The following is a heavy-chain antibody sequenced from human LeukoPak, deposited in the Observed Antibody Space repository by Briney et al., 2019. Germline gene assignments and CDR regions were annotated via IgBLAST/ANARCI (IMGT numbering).Heavy chain of an antibody. D-gene: IGHD2-2*01. Sequence: RSSETLSLTCAVPGDSISSTSHYWSWIRQTPEKGLEWIGSMDYRGMTYYRSSLKSRLTISVDASKNEFSLRLTSVTAADTAVYYCARPAPAVSGWGRASEIWGQGTMVTVSS. V-gene: IGHV4-39*01. CDR2: MDYRGMT. CDR1: GDSISSTSHY. CDR3: ARPAPAVSGWGRASEI. J-gene: IGHJ3*02.